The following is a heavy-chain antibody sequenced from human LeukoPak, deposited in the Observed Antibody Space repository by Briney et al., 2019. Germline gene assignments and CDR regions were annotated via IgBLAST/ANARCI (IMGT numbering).Heavy chain of an antibody. V-gene: IGHV1-8*03. Sequence: GASVKVSCQASGYTFTSYDINWVRQATGQGLEWMGWMNPNSGNTGYAQKFQGRVTITRNTSISTAYMELSSLRSEDTAVYYCARDFDSSGYYYLSDYWGQGTLVTVSS. CDR3: ARDFDSSGYYYLSDY. J-gene: IGHJ4*02. CDR2: MNPNSGNT. D-gene: IGHD3-22*01. CDR1: GYTFTSYD.